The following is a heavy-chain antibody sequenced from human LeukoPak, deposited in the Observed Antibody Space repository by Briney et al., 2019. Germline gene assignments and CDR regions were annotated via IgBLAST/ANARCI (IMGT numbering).Heavy chain of an antibody. V-gene: IGHV3-21*04. D-gene: IGHD6-19*01. J-gene: IGHJ4*02. CDR2: ISSSSSYI. CDR3: AKPKTTSSGWYYFDY. Sequence: GGSLRLSCAASGFTFSSYSMNWVRQAPGKGLEWVSSISSSSSYIYYADSVKGRFTISRDNAKNSLYLQMNSLRAEDTAWYYCAKPKTTSSGWYYFDYWGQGTLVTVPS. CDR1: GFTFSSYS.